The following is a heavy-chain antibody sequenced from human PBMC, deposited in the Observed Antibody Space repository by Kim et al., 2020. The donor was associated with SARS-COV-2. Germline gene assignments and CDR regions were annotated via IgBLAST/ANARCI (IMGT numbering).Heavy chain of an antibody. Sequence: GGSLRLSCAASGFTFSSYGMHWVRQAPGKGLEWVAVIWYDGSNKYYADSVKGRFTISRDNSKNTLYLQMNSLRAEDTAVYYCAKEVTGIAAAGTGLDPWGQGTLVTVSS. CDR1: GFTFSSYG. V-gene: IGHV3-33*06. CDR2: IWYDGSNK. J-gene: IGHJ5*02. CDR3: AKEVTGIAAAGTGLDP. D-gene: IGHD6-13*01.